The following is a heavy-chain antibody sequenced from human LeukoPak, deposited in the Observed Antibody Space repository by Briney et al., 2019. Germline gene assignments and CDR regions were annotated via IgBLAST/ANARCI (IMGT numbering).Heavy chain of an antibody. V-gene: IGHV3-30*04. CDR1: GFTFSSYA. Sequence: PGGSLRLSCAASGFTFSSYAMHWVRQAPGKGLEWVAVISYDGSNKNYADSVKGRFTISRDNSKNTLYLQMNSLRAEDTAVYYCARDYYDSSGYYFDYWGQGTLVTVSS. CDR2: ISYDGSNK. D-gene: IGHD3-22*01. J-gene: IGHJ4*02. CDR3: ARDYYDSSGYYFDY.